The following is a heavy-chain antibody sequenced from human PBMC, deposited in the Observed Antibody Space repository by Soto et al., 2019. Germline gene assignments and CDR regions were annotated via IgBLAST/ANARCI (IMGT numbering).Heavy chain of an antibody. D-gene: IGHD3-3*01. CDR2: ISYDGSNK. Sequence: GGSLRLSCAASGFTFSSYGMHWVRQAPGKGLEWVAVISYDGSNKYYADSVKGRFTISRDNSKNTLYLQMNSLRAEDTAVYYWGKEKPDRFWEWLAFDYGGQGTLVTVPS. CDR1: GFTFSSYG. CDR3: GKEKPDRFWEWLAFDY. J-gene: IGHJ4*02. V-gene: IGHV3-30*18.